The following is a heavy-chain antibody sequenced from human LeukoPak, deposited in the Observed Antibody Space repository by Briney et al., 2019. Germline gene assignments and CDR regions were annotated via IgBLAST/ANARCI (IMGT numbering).Heavy chain of an antibody. CDR1: GYTFTSYY. CDR2: INPSGGST. J-gene: IGHJ4*02. V-gene: IGHV1-46*01. Sequence: ASVKVSCKASGYTFTSYYMHWVRQAPGQGLEWTGIINPSGGSTSYAQKFQGRVTMTRDMSTSTVYMELSSLRSEDTAVYYCARVPVAGKGGGYFDYWGQGTLVTVSS. D-gene: IGHD6-19*01. CDR3: ARVPVAGKGGGYFDY.